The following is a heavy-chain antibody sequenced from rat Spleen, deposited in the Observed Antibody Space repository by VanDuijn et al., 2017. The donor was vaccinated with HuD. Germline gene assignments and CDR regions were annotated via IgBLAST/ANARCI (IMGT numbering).Heavy chain of an antibody. Sequence: EVQLVESDGGLVQPGRSLKLSCAASGFNFNVYWMAWVRQAPGKGLEWIGEINRDSGTINYTPSLKDKFTISRDNAQNTLYLQMNKLGSEDTAIYYCARAGITIAPITGPFAYWGQGTLVTVSS. V-gene: IGHV4-2*01. CDR2: INRDSGTI. CDR3: ARAGITIAPITGPFAY. D-gene: IGHD1-2*01. CDR1: GFNFNVYW. J-gene: IGHJ3*01.